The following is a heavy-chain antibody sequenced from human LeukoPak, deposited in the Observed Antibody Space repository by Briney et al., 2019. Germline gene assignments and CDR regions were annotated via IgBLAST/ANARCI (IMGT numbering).Heavy chain of an antibody. CDR3: AKGEMATFAH. CDR2: ISGSSEST. J-gene: IGHJ4*02. CDR1: GFTFSKYA. Sequence: GGSLTLSCAASGFTFSKYAMSWVRQAPGKGLEWVSVISGSSESTYYADSVEGRFTISRDNSKNMLYVQMDSLRGEDTAVYYCAKGEMATFAHWGQGTLVIVSS. V-gene: IGHV3-23*01. D-gene: IGHD5-24*01.